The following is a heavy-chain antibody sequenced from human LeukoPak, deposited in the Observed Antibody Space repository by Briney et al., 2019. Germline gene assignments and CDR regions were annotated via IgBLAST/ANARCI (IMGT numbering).Heavy chain of an antibody. CDR2: INHSGST. CDR1: GGSFSGYY. CDR3: ARDVRVGATTGAFDI. V-gene: IGHV4-34*01. D-gene: IGHD1-26*01. Sequence: SETLSLTCAVYGGSFSGYYWSWIRQPPGKGLEWIGEINHSGSTNYNPSLKSRVTMSVDTSKNQFSLKLSSVTAADTAVYYCARDVRVGATTGAFDIWGQGTMVTVSS. J-gene: IGHJ3*02.